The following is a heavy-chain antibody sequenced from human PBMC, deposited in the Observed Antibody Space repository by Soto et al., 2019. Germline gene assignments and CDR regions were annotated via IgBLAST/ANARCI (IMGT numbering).Heavy chain of an antibody. CDR2: IWYDGSNK. CDR3: ARDWGYSSSSFSAFDI. D-gene: IGHD6-6*01. CDR1: GFTFSSYG. Sequence: QVQLVESGGGVVQPGRSLRLSCAASGFTFSSYGMHWVRQAPGKGLEWVAVIWYDGSNKYYADSVKGRFTISRDNSKNTLYLQMNSLRAEDTAVYYCARDWGYSSSSFSAFDIWGQWTMVTVSS. J-gene: IGHJ3*02. V-gene: IGHV3-33*01.